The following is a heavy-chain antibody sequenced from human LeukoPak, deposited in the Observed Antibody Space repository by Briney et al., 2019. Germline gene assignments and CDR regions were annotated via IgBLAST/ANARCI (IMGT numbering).Heavy chain of an antibody. V-gene: IGHV3-23*01. Sequence: GGSLRLSCAASGFTFSSYAMSWVRQAPGKGLEWVSAISGSGGSTYYADSVKGRFTISRDNSKNTLYLQMNGLRAEDMAVYYCAKSHSYVNFDYWGQGTLVTVSS. J-gene: IGHJ4*02. CDR2: ISGSGGST. CDR1: GFTFSSYA. D-gene: IGHD1-26*01. CDR3: AKSHSYVNFDY.